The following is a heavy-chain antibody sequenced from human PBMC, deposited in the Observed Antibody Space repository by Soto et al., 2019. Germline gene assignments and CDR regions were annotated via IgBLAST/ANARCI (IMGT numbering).Heavy chain of an antibody. CDR1: GGTFSNYP. V-gene: IGHV1-69*12. D-gene: IGHD5-12*01. CDR3: ARGNHRWLQWWYFDL. CDR2: IIPIFGTV. J-gene: IGHJ2*01. Sequence: QVQLVQSGAEVKKPGSSVKVSCKASGGTFSNYPISWVRQAPGQGLEWMGGIIPIFGTVNYAQKFQGRVTITADESTSTAYMELSSLRSEDTAVYYCARGNHRWLQWWYFDLWGRGTLGTVSS.